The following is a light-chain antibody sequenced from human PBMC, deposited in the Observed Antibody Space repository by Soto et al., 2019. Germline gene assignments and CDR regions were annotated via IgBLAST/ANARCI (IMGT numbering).Light chain of an antibody. V-gene: IGKV3-11*01. Sequence: IVMTQSPATLCVSPWERATVSCRASQSVNSKLAWYQQKPGRAPRLLIYDASNRATGIPARFSGSGSGTDFTLTISSLEPEDFAVYYCQQRSNWPWTFGQGTKVDIK. CDR2: DAS. CDR1: QSVNSK. J-gene: IGKJ1*01. CDR3: QQRSNWPWT.